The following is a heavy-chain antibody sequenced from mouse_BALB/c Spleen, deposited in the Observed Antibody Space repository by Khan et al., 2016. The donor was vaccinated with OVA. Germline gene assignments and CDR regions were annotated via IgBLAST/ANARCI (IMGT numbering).Heavy chain of an antibody. J-gene: IGHJ3*01. V-gene: IGHV14-3*02. Sequence: VQLKQSGAELVKPGASVKLSCSASGFNIKDTYIHWVKQRPEQGLEWIGRIDPPNDDSKYGPKFQDKATLTADTSSNTFYLQLSSLTSEDTAVCYCATLYGNHFAYWGQGTMVSVSA. CDR1: GFNIKDTY. D-gene: IGHD2-1*01. CDR2: IDPPNDDS. CDR3: ATLYGNHFAY.